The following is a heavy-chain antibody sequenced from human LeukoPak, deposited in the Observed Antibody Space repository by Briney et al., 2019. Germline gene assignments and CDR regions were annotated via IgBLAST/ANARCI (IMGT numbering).Heavy chain of an antibody. J-gene: IGHJ6*03. Sequence: PGGSLRLSCAASGFTFSSFAMTWVRQAPGKGLEWVSTVSGRAGRTDYADSVKGRFTISRDNLKNTLYLQMNGLRAEDTAVYYCAKNRGHCVDGVCHNYYYMDVWGRGTTVTVSS. CDR2: VSGRAGRT. CDR1: GFTFSSFA. D-gene: IGHD2-8*02. CDR3: AKNRGHCVDGVCHNYYYMDV. V-gene: IGHV3-23*01.